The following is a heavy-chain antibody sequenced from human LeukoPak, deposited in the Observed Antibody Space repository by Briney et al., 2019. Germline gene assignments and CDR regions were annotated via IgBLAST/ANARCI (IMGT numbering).Heavy chain of an antibody. V-gene: IGHV1-8*03. CDR1: GYTFTSYD. CDR3: AKGYTELRGVTDY. CDR2: MNPNSGNT. D-gene: IGHD3-10*01. Sequence: ASVKVSCKASGYTFTSYDINWVRQATGQGLEWMGRMNPNSGNTGYAQKFQGRVTITRNTSISTAYMELNSLRAEDAAVYYCAKGYTELRGVTDYWGQGTLVTVSS. J-gene: IGHJ4*02.